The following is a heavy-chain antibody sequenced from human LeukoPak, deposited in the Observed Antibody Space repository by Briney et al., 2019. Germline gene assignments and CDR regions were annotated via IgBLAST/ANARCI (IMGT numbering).Heavy chain of an antibody. CDR3: ARAGSIRFDY. J-gene: IGHJ4*02. CDR1: GFTFSSYS. V-gene: IGHV3-23*01. Sequence: GGSLRLSCAAAGFTFSSYSMNGVRQAPGKGLGWVAGISGRGGSTYYADSVNGQFTIYRDDSKTTMYLQMNSLRAEDTAVYYCARAGSIRFDYWGQGTLVTVSS. CDR2: ISGRGGST. D-gene: IGHD1-26*01.